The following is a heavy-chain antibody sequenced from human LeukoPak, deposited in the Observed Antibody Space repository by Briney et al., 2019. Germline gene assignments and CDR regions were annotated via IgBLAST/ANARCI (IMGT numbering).Heavy chain of an antibody. D-gene: IGHD6-19*01. Sequence: QSGGSLRLSCVASGFTFSSYGMHWVRQAPGKGLEWLALIWADGSKKYYADSAKGRFTISRDNPKNTPYLQMNNLRVEDTAVYYCARGAGGHPDQWLDPSFDYWGQGTLATVSS. CDR2: IWADGSKK. J-gene: IGHJ4*02. CDR1: GFTFSSYG. CDR3: ARGAGGHPDQWLDPSFDY. V-gene: IGHV3-33*01.